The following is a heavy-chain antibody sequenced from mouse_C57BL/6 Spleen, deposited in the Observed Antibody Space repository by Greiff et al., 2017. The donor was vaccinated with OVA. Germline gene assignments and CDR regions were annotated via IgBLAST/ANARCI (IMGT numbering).Heavy chain of an antibody. V-gene: IGHV2-6-1*01. J-gene: IGHJ1*03. CDR2: IWSDGST. Sequence: VQVVESGPGLVAPSQSLSITCTVSGFSLTSYGVHWVRQPPGKGLEWLVVIWSDGSTTYNSALKSRLSISKDNSKSQVFLKMNSLQTDDTAMYYCARHKNYYGSKGYFDVWGTGTTVTVSS. CDR1: GFSLTSYG. CDR3: ARHKNYYGSKGYFDV. D-gene: IGHD1-1*01.